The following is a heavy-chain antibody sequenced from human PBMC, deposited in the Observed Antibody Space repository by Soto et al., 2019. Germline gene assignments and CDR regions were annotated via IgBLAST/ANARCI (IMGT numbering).Heavy chain of an antibody. D-gene: IGHD3-10*01. Sequence: PSETLSLTCTVSGGSISSYYWRWIRQPPGKGLEWIGYIYYSGSTNYNPSLKSRVTISVDTSKNQFSLKLSSVTAADTAVYYCARELWFGELTTNYYGMDVWGQGTTVTVSS. CDR1: GGSISSYY. CDR3: ARELWFGELTTNYYGMDV. J-gene: IGHJ6*02. V-gene: IGHV4-59*01. CDR2: IYYSGST.